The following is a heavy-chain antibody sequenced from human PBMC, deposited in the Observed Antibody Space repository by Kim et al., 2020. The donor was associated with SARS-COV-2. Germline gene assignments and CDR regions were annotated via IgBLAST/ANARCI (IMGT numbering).Heavy chain of an antibody. CDR1: GFTFSSYA. V-gene: IGHV3-30-3*01. D-gene: IGHD6-13*01. J-gene: IGHJ5*02. Sequence: GGSLRLSCAASGFTFSSYAMHWVRQAPGKGLEWVAVISYDGSNKYYADSVKGRFTISRDNSKNTLYLQMNSLRAEDTAVYYCARDSGTGYSSSWFSNWFDPWGQGTLVTVSS. CDR3: ARDSGTGYSSSWFSNWFDP. CDR2: ISYDGSNK.